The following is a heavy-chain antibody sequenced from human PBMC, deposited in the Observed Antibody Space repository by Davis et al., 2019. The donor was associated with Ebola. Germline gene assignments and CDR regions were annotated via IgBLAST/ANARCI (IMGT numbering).Heavy chain of an antibody. CDR3: TTLMYYSNDY. D-gene: IGHD2/OR15-2a*01. J-gene: IGHJ4*02. V-gene: IGHV3-15*01. Sequence: GGSLRLSCAASGFIFSAAWMTWVRQAPGKGLEWVGRIKSKTYGGTTDYAAPVKGRFTISRDDSKNTVYLQMNSLKTEDTAVYYCTTLMYYSNDYWGQGSLVTVSS. CDR2: IKSKTYGGTT. CDR1: GFIFSAAW.